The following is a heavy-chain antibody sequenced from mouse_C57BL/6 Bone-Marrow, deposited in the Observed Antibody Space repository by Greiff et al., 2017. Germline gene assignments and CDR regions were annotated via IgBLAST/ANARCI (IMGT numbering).Heavy chain of an antibody. J-gene: IGHJ4*01. CDR1: GFTFSDYG. CDR2: ISSGSSTI. V-gene: IGHV5-17*01. Sequence: VQLKQSGGGLVKPGGSLKLSCAASGFTFSDYGMHWVRQAPEKGLEWVAYISSGSSTIYYADTVKGRFTISRDNAKNTLFLQMTSLRSEDTAMYYCARTARRDYYAMDYWGQGTSVTVSS. CDR3: ARTARRDYYAMDY.